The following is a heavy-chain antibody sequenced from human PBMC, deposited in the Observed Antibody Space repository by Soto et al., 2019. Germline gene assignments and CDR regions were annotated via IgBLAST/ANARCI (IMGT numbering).Heavy chain of an antibody. CDR1: GFTFNSHA. V-gene: IGHV3-21*06. CDR2: INGGGSHI. J-gene: IGHJ3*01. Sequence: PGGSLRLSCVASGFTFNSHALNWVRQAPGKGLEWVSSINGGGSHIYYADSLKGRFTTSRDNARNSVYLQMNSLRAEDTAVYYCAAELTSDAFDFWGQGTVVTVSS. CDR3: AAELTSDAFDF. D-gene: IGHD3-9*01.